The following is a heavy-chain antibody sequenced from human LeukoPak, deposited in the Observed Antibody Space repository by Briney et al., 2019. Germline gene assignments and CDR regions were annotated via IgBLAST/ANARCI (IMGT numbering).Heavy chain of an antibody. Sequence: GASVKVSCKTSGYSFTHYAISWVRQAPGQGLEWMGWISTYNGDTKYAQKLQGRFTMTSDTSTSTVHMELRSLTSDDTAVYYCARDPSNTSGWYIYFDFWGQGTLVTVSS. J-gene: IGHJ4*02. D-gene: IGHD6-19*01. CDR2: ISTYNGDT. V-gene: IGHV1-18*01. CDR1: GYSFTHYA. CDR3: ARDPSNTSGWYIYFDF.